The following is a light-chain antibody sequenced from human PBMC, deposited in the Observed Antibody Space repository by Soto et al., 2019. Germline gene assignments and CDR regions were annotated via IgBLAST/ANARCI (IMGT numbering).Light chain of an antibody. CDR2: GAS. CDR3: QQRSNWQIT. V-gene: IGKV3D-20*02. Sequence: EIVMTQSPATLSVSPGERATLSCRASQNININYLAWYQQKPGQAPRLLIYGASTRATGVPARFSGSGSGTDFTLTISSLEPDDFAVYYCQQRSNWQITFGQGTDWRL. CDR1: QNININY. J-gene: IGKJ5*01.